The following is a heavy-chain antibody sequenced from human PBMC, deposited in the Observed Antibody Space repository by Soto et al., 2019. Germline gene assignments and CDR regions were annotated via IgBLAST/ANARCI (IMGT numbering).Heavy chain of an antibody. CDR3: AADAGATFDGYYYGMDV. CDR1: GFPFTRSA. D-gene: IGHD1-26*01. Sequence: SVKVSCKASGFPFTRSAVQWVRQARGQRLEWIGWIVVGSGNTNYAQKFQERVTITRDMSTSAAYMELSSLRSEDTAVYYCAADAGATFDGYYYGMDVWGQGTTVTVSS. V-gene: IGHV1-58*01. CDR2: IVVGSGNT. J-gene: IGHJ6*02.